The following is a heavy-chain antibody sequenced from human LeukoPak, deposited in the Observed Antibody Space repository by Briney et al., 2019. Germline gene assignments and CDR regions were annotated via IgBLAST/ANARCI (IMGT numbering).Heavy chain of an antibody. CDR1: GFTFSSYG. CDR3: AKDGGPGNRLPAPVDY. V-gene: IGHV3-30*02. Sequence: PGGSLRLSCAASGFTFSSYGMQWVRQAPGKGLEWVAFRRYDGSNKYYADSVKGRFTISRDNYKNTLYLQMNSLRAEDTAVYYCAKDGGPGNRLPAPVDYWGQGTLVTVSS. D-gene: IGHD3-16*01. CDR2: RRYDGSNK. J-gene: IGHJ4*02.